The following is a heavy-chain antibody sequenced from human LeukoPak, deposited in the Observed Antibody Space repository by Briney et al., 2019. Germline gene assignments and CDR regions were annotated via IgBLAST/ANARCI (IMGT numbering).Heavy chain of an antibody. J-gene: IGHJ4*02. D-gene: IGHD2-15*01. CDR2: ISSSSYI. CDR1: GFTFSSYS. Sequence: GGSLRLSCAASGFTFSSYSMNWVRQAPGKGLEWVSSISSSSYIYYADSVKGRFTISRDNAKNSLYLQMNSLRAEDTAVYYCARYCSGGSCYGYYFDYWGQGTLVTVSS. V-gene: IGHV3-21*01. CDR3: ARYCSGGSCYGYYFDY.